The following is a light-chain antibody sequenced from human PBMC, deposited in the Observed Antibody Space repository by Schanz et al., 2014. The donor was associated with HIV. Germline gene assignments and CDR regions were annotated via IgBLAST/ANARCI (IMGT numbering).Light chain of an antibody. J-gene: IGLJ2*01. CDR1: SSDVGGYNY. CDR3: SSYTSFSTLI. Sequence: QSVLTQPPSASGSPGQSVTISCTGTSSDVGGYNYVSWYQQHPGKAPKLMIYEVSERPSGVPDRFSGSKSGNTASLTISGLQAEDEADYYCSSYTSFSTLIFGGGTKLTVL. V-gene: IGLV2-8*01. CDR2: EVS.